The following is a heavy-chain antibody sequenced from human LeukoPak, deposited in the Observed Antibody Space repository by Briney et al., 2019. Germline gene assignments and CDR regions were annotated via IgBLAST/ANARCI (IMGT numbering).Heavy chain of an antibody. J-gene: IGHJ5*02. D-gene: IGHD4-17*01. CDR3: ARELEDRTVTTNWFDP. Sequence: ASVKVSCKASGYTFTGYYMHWVRQAPGQGLEWMGWINPNSGGTNYAQKFQGRVTMTRDTSISTAYMELSRLRSDDTAVYYCARELEDRTVTTNWFDPWGQGTLVTVSS. CDR1: GYTFTGYY. CDR2: INPNSGGT. V-gene: IGHV1-2*02.